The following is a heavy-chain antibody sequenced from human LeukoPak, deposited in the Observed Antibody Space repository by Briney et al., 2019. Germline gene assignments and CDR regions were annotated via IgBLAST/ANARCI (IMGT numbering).Heavy chain of an antibody. V-gene: IGHV4-4*07. CDR2: IYTSGST. D-gene: IGHD5-24*01. CDR3: ARAGWLQKVDYFDY. CDR1: GGSISSYY. Sequence: SETLSLTCTVSGGSISSYYWSWIRQPAGQGLEWIGRIYTSGSTNYNPSLKSRVTMSVDTSKNQFSLKLSSVTAADTAVYYCARAGWLQKVDYFDYWGQGTLVTVSS. J-gene: IGHJ4*02.